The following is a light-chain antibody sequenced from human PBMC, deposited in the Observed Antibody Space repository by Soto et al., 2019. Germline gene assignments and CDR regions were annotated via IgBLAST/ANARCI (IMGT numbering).Light chain of an antibody. J-gene: IGKJ1*01. Sequence: DLQMTQSPSSVSASVGDRVTITCRASQAISTWLAWYQQNPGKAPKLLIYSASNLQSGVPSRFSGSGSGTDFTLTISSLQPEDFATHYCQQANSFPRTFGQGTKVEIK. CDR3: QQANSFPRT. V-gene: IGKV1D-12*01. CDR2: SAS. CDR1: QAISTW.